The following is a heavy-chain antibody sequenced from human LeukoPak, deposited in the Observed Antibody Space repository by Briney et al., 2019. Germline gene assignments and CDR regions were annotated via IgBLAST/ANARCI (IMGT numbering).Heavy chain of an antibody. CDR3: ARAAMVRGITADDYYYMDV. Sequence: SETLSLTCTVSGGSISSYYWSWIRQPAGKGLEWIGRIYTSGSTNYNPSLKSRVTISEDTSKNQFSLRVKSVTAADTAVYYCARAAMVRGITADDYYYMDVWGKGTTVTVSS. CDR2: IYTSGST. J-gene: IGHJ6*03. CDR1: GGSISSYY. V-gene: IGHV4-4*07. D-gene: IGHD3-10*01.